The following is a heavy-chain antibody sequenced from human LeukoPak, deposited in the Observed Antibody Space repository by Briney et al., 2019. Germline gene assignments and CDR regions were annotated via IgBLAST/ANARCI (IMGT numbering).Heavy chain of an antibody. CDR2: IIPILGIA. D-gene: IGHD6-13*01. V-gene: IGHV1-69*04. CDR3: ATQGYSSSWPVRDWFDP. Sequence: ASVKVSCKASGGTFSSYAISWVRQAPGQGLEWMGRIIPILGIANYAQKFQGRVTITADKSTSTAYMELSSLRSEDTAVYYCATQGYSSSWPVRDWFDPWGQGTLDTVSS. CDR1: GGTFSSYA. J-gene: IGHJ5*02.